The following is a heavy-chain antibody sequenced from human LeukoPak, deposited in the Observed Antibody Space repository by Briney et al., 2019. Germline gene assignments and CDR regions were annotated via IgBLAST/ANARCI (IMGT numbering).Heavy chain of an antibody. V-gene: IGHV1-8*01. Sequence: ASVTVSCKASGYTFTSYDINWVRQATGQGLEWMGWMNPNSGNAGYAQKFQGRVTMTRNTSISTAYMELSSLRSEDTAVYYCATVTGARLALHYYGMDVWGQGTTVTVSS. CDR3: ATVTGARLALHYYGMDV. CDR1: GYTFTSYD. CDR2: MNPNSGNA. J-gene: IGHJ6*02. D-gene: IGHD6-25*01.